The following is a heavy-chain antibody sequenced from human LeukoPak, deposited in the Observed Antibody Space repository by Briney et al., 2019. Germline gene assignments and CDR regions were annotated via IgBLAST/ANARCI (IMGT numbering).Heavy chain of an antibody. D-gene: IGHD1-1*01. CDR1: GFTVSTNY. CDR2: IYSGGST. V-gene: IGHV3-53*01. J-gene: IGHJ4*02. CDR3: ARGGRGDFDY. Sequence: GGSLRLSCAPSGFTVSTNYMSWVRQAPGKGLEWVSVIYSGGSTYYADSVKGRFTISRDNSKNTLYLQMNSLRAEDTAVYYCARGGRGDFDYWGQGTLVTVSS.